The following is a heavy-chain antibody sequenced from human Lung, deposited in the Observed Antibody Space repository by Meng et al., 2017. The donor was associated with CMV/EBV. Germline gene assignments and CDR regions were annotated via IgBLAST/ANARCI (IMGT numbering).Heavy chain of an antibody. D-gene: IGHD5-18*01. CDR1: GGTFSSYA. J-gene: IGHJ4*02. CDR2: IIPIFGTA. CDR3: ARDPPRGYSYGWDDY. Sequence: SVKVSXKASGGTFSSYAISWVRQAPGQGLEWMGGIIPIFGTANYAQKFQGRVTITTDESTSTAYMELSSLRSEDTAVYYCARDPPRGYSYGWDDYWGQGXLVTVSS. V-gene: IGHV1-69*05.